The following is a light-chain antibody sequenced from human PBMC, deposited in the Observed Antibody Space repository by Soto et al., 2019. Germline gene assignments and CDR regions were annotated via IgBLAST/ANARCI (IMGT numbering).Light chain of an antibody. CDR3: QQTYTTPQT. Sequence: DIQMTQSPSSLSASVGDRVTITCRASQSISDYLNWYQQKVGKAPKLLIYAASTLQSGVPSRFSGSGSGTDFTLTISSLQPEDFATYYWQQTYTTPQTFGQGTKLEI. J-gene: IGKJ2*01. V-gene: IGKV1-39*01. CDR2: AAS. CDR1: QSISDY.